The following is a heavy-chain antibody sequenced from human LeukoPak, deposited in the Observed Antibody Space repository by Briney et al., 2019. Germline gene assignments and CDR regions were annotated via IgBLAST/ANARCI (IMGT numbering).Heavy chain of an antibody. Sequence: PSETLSLTCTVSGGSIISSSYYWGWIRQPPGKGLEWIGSIYYSGSTYYNPSLKSRVTISVDTSKNQFSLKLSSVTATDTAVYYCARQYYYYGMDVWGQGTTVTVSS. V-gene: IGHV4-39*01. CDR1: GGSIISSSYY. CDR3: ARQYYYYGMDV. J-gene: IGHJ6*02. CDR2: IYYSGST.